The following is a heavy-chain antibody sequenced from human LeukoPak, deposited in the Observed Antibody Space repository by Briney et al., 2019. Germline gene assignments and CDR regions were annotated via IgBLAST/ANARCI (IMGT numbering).Heavy chain of an antibody. V-gene: IGHV1-2*06. D-gene: IGHD3-22*01. CDR2: INPNSGGT. CDR3: ARGAYYDSSGYSDFDY. J-gene: IGHJ4*02. Sequence: ASVKVSCKASGYTFTGYYMHWVRQAPGQGLEWMGRINPNSGGTNYAQMFQGRVTMTRDTSTSTVYMELSSLRSEDTAVYYCARGAYYDSSGYSDFDYWGQGTLVTVSS. CDR1: GYTFTGYY.